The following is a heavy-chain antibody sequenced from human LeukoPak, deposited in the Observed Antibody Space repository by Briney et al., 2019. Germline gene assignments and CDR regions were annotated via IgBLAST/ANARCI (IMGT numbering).Heavy chain of an antibody. CDR1: GFTFSSYS. CDR2: INHNGKTI. Sequence: GGSLRLSCAASGFTFSSYSMNWVRQAPGKGLEWVSYINHNGKTIYYADSVKGRFTISRDNAKNSLYLQMNSLRDEDTAVYYCAKSPSPQIQLWQPDYYYGMDVWGQGTTVTVSS. D-gene: IGHD5-18*01. CDR3: AKSPSPQIQLWQPDYYYGMDV. J-gene: IGHJ6*02. V-gene: IGHV3-48*02.